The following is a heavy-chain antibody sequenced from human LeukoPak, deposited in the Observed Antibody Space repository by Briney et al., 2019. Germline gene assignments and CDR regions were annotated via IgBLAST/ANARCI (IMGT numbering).Heavy chain of an antibody. CDR2: ISYDGSNK. D-gene: IGHD1-26*01. CDR1: GFTFSSYA. J-gene: IGHJ3*02. Sequence: PGGSLRLSCAASGFTFSSYAMHWVRQAPGKGLEWVAVISYDGSNKYYADSVKGRFTISRDNSKNTLYLQMNSLRAEDTAVYYCAKEELPGAFDIWGQGTMVTVSS. CDR3: AKEELPGAFDI. V-gene: IGHV3-30-3*02.